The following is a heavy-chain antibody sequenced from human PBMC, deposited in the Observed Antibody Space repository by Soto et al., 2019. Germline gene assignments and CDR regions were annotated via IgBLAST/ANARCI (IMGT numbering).Heavy chain of an antibody. J-gene: IGHJ4*02. CDR2: ISSGSGTGT. CDR1: RFTFSTYE. Sequence: EVQLVESGGALVQPGGSLRLSCAASRFTFSTYEMHWLRQAPGKGLEWVSYISSGSGTGTYYAESVKGRFTISRDNSKNTLFLQMNSLRADDTAVYYCAKSPYSGSPRCFDYWGQGTLVTVSS. V-gene: IGHV3-23*04. CDR3: AKSPYSGSPRCFDY. D-gene: IGHD1-26*01.